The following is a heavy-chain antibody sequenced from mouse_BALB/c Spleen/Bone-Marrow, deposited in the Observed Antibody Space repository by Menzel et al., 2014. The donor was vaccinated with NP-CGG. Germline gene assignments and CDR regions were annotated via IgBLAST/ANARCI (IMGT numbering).Heavy chain of an antibody. CDR1: GFNIKDTY. J-gene: IGHJ3*01. CDR2: IDPANGNT. D-gene: IGHD1-1*01. CDR3: AAYYYGSCYGFAY. V-gene: IGHV14-3*02. Sequence: VQLQQSGAELVKPGASVKLSCTASGFNIKDTYMHWVKQRPEQGLEWIGRIDPANGNTKYDPKFQGKATITADTSYNTAYLQLSSLTSEDTAVYYCAAYYYGSCYGFAYWGQGTLVTVSA.